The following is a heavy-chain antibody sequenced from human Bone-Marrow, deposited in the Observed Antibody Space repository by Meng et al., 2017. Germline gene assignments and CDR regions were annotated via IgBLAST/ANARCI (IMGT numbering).Heavy chain of an antibody. CDR3: AKSSWHSSGWPYTYYYYGMDV. J-gene: IGHJ6*02. CDR1: GFTFSSYA. CDR2: ISGSGGST. Sequence: GGSLRLSCAASGFTFSSYAMHWVRQAPGKGLEWVSAISGSGGSTYYADSVKGRFTISRDNSKNTLYLQMNSLRAEDTAVYYCAKSSWHSSGWPYTYYYYGMDVWGQGTTVTVSS. D-gene: IGHD6-19*01. V-gene: IGHV3-23*01.